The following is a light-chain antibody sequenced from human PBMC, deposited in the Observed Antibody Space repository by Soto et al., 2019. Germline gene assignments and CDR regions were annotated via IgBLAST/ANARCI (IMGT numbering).Light chain of an antibody. J-gene: IGLJ2*01. CDR2: GNT. CDR3: SSYTSSSTLV. CDR1: SSNIGAGYD. V-gene: IGLV1-40*01. Sequence: QSVLTQPPSVSGAPGQRVTISCTGSSSNIGAGYDVHWYRQVPGTAPKLLIFGNTNRPSGVPDRFSGSKSGSSASLTISGLQAEDEADYYCSSYTSSSTLVFGGGTKLTVL.